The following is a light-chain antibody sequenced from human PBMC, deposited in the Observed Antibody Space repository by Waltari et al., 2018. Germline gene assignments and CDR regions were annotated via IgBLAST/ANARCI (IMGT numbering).Light chain of an antibody. CDR2: EGN. J-gene: IGLJ1*01. V-gene: IGLV2-23*03. CDR1: RSDVGSYNL. Sequence: QSALTQPAPVSGSPGQSITIPCTGTRSDVGSYNLVSWYQQHPGKAPKLMIYEGNKRPSGVSNRFSGSKSGNTASLTISGLQAEDEADYYCCSYAGSSTFPYVFGTGTKVTVL. CDR3: CSYAGSSTFPYV.